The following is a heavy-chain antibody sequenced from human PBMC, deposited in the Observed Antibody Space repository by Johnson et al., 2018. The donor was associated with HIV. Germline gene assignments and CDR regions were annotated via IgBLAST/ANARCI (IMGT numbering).Heavy chain of an antibody. CDR1: GFIFSDYA. CDR2: VSYDGSNK. Sequence: QVQLVESGGGVVQPGRSLRLSCAASGFIFSDYAIHWVRQAPGQGLEWVSVVSYDGSNKYYADSVKGRFTIYRDNSKNTLYLQINSLRTEDTAVYYCAKRADSTAYYYVPHGAFDLWGQGTLVTVSS. D-gene: IGHD3-22*01. CDR3: AKRADSTAYYYVPHGAFDL. V-gene: IGHV3-30-3*02. J-gene: IGHJ3*01.